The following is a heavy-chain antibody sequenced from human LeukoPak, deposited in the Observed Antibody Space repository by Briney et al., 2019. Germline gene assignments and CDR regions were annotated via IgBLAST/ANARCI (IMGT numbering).Heavy chain of an antibody. D-gene: IGHD1-26*01. Sequence: GASVKVSCKASGGTFSSYAISWVRQAPGQGLEWMGGIIPIFGTANYAQKFQGRVTITTDESTSTAYMELSSLRSEDTAVYYCAEASGAMGATHAFDIWGQGTMVTLSS. V-gene: IGHV1-69*05. CDR3: AEASGAMGATHAFDI. CDR1: GGTFSSYA. J-gene: IGHJ3*02. CDR2: IIPIFGTA.